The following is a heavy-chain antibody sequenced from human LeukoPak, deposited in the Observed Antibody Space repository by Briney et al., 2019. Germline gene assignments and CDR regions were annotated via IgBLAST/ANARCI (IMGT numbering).Heavy chain of an antibody. J-gene: IGHJ4*02. Sequence: MASETLSLTCTVSGGSISSSSYYWGWIRQPPGKGLEWIGSIYYSGSTYYNPSLKSRVTISVDTSKNQFSLKLSSVTAADTAVYYCARFWAVAGILPPDYWGQGTLVTVSS. CDR2: IYYSGST. CDR3: ARFWAVAGILPPDY. D-gene: IGHD6-19*01. CDR1: GGSISSSSYY. V-gene: IGHV4-39*01.